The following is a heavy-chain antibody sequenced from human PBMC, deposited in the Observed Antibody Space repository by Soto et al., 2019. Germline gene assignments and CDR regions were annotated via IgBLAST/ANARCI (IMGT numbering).Heavy chain of an antibody. CDR2: VNPILSMS. D-gene: IGHD3-10*01. CDR3: ASSYGSGYRACDY. Sequence: QVQLVQSGAEVKRPGSSVKVSCKASGDTFNFYSINWVRQAPGVGLEWVGRVNPILSMSNYAQRFQGRVTMTADKSTSTAYMEQRSLRSEDTAIYYCASSYGSGYRACDYWGQGALVTVSS. V-gene: IGHV1-69*02. J-gene: IGHJ4*02. CDR1: GDTFNFYS.